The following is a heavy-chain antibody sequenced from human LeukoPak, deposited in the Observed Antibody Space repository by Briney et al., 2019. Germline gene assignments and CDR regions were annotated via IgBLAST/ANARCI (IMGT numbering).Heavy chain of an antibody. CDR1: GFTFNSYA. CDR3: ARDPRGFDL. V-gene: IGHV3-23*01. J-gene: IGHJ3*01. Sequence: GGSLRLSCAASGFTFNSYAMSWVRQAPGKGLEWVSGISGSAGTTNYADSVKGRFTISRDISKNTLYLQMNSLRAEDTAVYYCARDPRGFDLWGQGTKVTVSS. CDR2: ISGSAGTT.